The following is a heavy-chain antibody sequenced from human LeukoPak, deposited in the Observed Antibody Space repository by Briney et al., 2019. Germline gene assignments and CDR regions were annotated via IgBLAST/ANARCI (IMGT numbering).Heavy chain of an antibody. CDR2: FYYSGST. Sequence: SETLSLTCTVSGGSISSGGYYWSWIRQHPGKGMEWIGYFYYSGSTYYNPSLKSRVTISVDTSKNQFSLKLSSVTAADTAVYYCARGYDSSLYLDYWGQGTLVTVSS. J-gene: IGHJ4*02. CDR3: ARGYDSSLYLDY. D-gene: IGHD3-22*01. CDR1: GGSISSGGYY. V-gene: IGHV4-31*03.